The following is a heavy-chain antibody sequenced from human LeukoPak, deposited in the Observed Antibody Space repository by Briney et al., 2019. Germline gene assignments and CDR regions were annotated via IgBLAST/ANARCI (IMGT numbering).Heavy chain of an antibody. V-gene: IGHV1-2*06. CDR3: ARDGRAVAEKYYFDY. Sequence: GASVKVSCKASGYTFTGYYMHWVRQAPGQGLERMGRINPNSGGTNYAQKFQGRVTMTRDTSISTAYMELSRLRSDDTAVYYCARDGRAVAEKYYFDYWGQGTLVTVSS. CDR2: INPNSGGT. D-gene: IGHD6-19*01. CDR1: GYTFTGYY. J-gene: IGHJ4*02.